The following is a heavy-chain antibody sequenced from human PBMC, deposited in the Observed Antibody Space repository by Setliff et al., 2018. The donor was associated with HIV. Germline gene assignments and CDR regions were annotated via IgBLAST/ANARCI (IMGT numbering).Heavy chain of an antibody. J-gene: IGHJ6*02. CDR2: INHSGST. D-gene: IGHD4-17*01. Sequence: SETLSLTCAVYGGSFSDYYWSWIRQPPGKGLEWIGEINHSGSTNYNPPLKSRVTISVDTSKNQFSLKLSSATAADTAVYYCARATVTVDFYYYGLDVWGQGTTVTVSS. CDR1: GGSFSDYY. CDR3: ARATVTVDFYYYGLDV. V-gene: IGHV4-34*01.